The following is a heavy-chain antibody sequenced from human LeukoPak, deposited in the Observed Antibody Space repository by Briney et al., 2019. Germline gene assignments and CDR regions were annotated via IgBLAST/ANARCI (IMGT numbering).Heavy chain of an antibody. D-gene: IGHD3-22*01. Sequence: ASVKVSCKASGYTLTGYYIHWVRQAPGQGLEWMGIINPSGDNRNYAQKFQGRVTVTRDIPTSTVYMELSSLRSEDTAVYYCARGVHVRKYDSNDNCFDPWGQGTLVTVSS. CDR3: ARGVHVRKYDSNDNCFDP. V-gene: IGHV1-46*01. J-gene: IGHJ5*02. CDR1: GYTLTGYY. CDR2: INPSGDNR.